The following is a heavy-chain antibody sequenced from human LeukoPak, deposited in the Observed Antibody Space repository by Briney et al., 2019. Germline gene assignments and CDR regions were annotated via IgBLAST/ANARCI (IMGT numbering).Heavy chain of an antibody. CDR2: ISGSGGST. J-gene: IGHJ5*02. Sequence: GGSLRLSCAASGFTFSSYGMHWVRQAPGKGLEWVSAISGSGGSTYYADSVKGRFTISRDNSKNTLYLQMNSLRAEDTAVYYCVRWGGGYCRSTSCYGFGPWGQGTLVTVSS. CDR3: VRWGGGYCRSTSCYGFGP. D-gene: IGHD2-2*01. CDR1: GFTFSSYG. V-gene: IGHV3-23*01.